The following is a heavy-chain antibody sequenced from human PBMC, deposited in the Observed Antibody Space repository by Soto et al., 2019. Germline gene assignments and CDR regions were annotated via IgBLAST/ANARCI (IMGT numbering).Heavy chain of an antibody. J-gene: IGHJ6*02. Sequence: PSETLSLTRAVNGGAFSGYSWSRIRQPPGKGLEWIGEINQSGSTNYNPSLKSRVTISVDTSMIQFSLKLGSVIAADTAVYYCARALTIFGVVISTYYYSGMDVWGQGTTVTVSS. CDR2: INQSGST. V-gene: IGHV4-34*01. CDR3: ARALTIFGVVISTYYYSGMDV. D-gene: IGHD3-3*01. CDR1: GGAFSGYS.